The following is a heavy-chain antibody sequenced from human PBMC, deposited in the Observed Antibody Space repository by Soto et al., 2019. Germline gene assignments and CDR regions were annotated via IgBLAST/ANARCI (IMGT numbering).Heavy chain of an antibody. CDR1: GFTFTSYA. CDR2: ISGSDGST. Sequence: EVQLLESGGGLVQPGGSLRLSCAASGFTFTSYAMSWVRQAPGKGLEWVSVISGSDGSTYYADSVKGRFTISRDNSKNPLFLQMNSLRADDTAVYYCAKDLGGGFGELLAWGQGTLVTVSS. D-gene: IGHD3-10*01. CDR3: AKDLGGGFGELLA. V-gene: IGHV3-23*01. J-gene: IGHJ5*02.